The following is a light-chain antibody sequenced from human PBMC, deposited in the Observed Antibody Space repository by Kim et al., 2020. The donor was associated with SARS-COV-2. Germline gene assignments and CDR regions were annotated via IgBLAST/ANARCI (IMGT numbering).Light chain of an antibody. J-gene: IGKJ1*01. CDR2: EAS. CDR1: QRISNS. CDR3: QHYDNYSQT. Sequence: DIQMTQSPSTLSASVGDRVTITCRASQRISNSLAWYQQRPGKAPTLLIYEASSLESGVPSRFSGTGSGTEFTLTMSSLQPDDFATYYCQHYDNYSQTFGPGTKVDIK. V-gene: IGKV1-5*01.